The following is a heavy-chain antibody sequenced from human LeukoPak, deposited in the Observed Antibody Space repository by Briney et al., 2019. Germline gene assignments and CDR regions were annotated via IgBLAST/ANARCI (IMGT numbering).Heavy chain of an antibody. CDR1: GFTFDDYG. CDR3: AREGYTVTIDS. J-gene: IGHJ4*02. Sequence: GGSLRLSCAASGFTFDDYGMSWVRQAPGKGLEWVSGINWNGGSTGYADSVKGRFTISRDNAKNAVYLQMNSLRAEDTAVYYCAREGYTVTIDSWGQGTLVTVSS. V-gene: IGHV3-20*04. D-gene: IGHD4-17*01. CDR2: INWNGGST.